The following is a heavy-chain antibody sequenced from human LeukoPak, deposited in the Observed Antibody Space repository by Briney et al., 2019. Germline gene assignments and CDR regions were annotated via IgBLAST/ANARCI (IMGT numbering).Heavy chain of an antibody. D-gene: IGHD2-8*01. V-gene: IGHV4-4*02. CDR3: SRENGAFSPFGY. CDR1: GGSISSTNW. Sequence: SGTLSLTCGVSGGSISSTNWWGWVRQPPGQGLEWIGEISLSGLTNYNPSLNSRVTVSLDKSKNQLSLNLTSVTAADTAVYYCSRENGAFSPFGYWGQGTLVTVPS. J-gene: IGHJ4*02. CDR2: ISLSGLT.